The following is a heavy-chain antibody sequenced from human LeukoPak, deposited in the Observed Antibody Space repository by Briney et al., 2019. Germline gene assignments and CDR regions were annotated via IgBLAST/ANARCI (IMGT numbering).Heavy chain of an antibody. CDR3: ARDLCSGGSCYPGWLDP. CDR1: GASISTSAYY. Sequence: SETLSLTCSVSGASISTSAYYWGWIRQPPGKGLEWIGSIYYSGSTYYNASLNSRVTISIDTSKNQFSLKLSSVTPADTAVYYCARDLCSGGSCYPGWLDPWGQGTLVTVSS. CDR2: IYYSGST. J-gene: IGHJ5*02. D-gene: IGHD2-15*01. V-gene: IGHV4-39*07.